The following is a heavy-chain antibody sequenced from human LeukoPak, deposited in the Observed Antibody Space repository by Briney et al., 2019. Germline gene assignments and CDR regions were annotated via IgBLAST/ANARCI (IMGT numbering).Heavy chain of an antibody. Sequence: WGSLRLSCAASGFTFSSYWMSWVCQGPGKGLEWVANIKQDGSEKYYVDSLKRRFTLSTDHDKNSLYLQLNSLRAEHTAVYYCARDCSSTSCYRRGFDPWGQGTLVTVYS. CDR3: ARDCSSTSCYRRGFDP. V-gene: IGHV3-7*01. CDR1: GFTFSSYW. CDR2: IKQDGSEK. J-gene: IGHJ5*02. D-gene: IGHD2-2*01.